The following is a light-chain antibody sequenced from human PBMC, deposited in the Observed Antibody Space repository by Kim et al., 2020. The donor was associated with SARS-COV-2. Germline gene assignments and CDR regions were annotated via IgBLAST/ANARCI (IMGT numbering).Light chain of an antibody. Sequence: QSVLTQPHSASGTPGQRVTISCSGSSSNIGSNFVYWYQQLPGTAPKLLIYRDIQRPSGVPDRFSGSKSDTSASLAISGLRSEDEADYYCAAWDDSLSGWVFGGGTQLTVL. CDR2: RDI. J-gene: IGLJ3*02. CDR3: AAWDDSLSGWV. V-gene: IGLV1-47*01. CDR1: SSNIGSNF.